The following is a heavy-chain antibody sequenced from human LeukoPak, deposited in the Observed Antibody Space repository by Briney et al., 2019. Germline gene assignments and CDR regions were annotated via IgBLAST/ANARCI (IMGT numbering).Heavy chain of an antibody. J-gene: IGHJ4*02. Sequence: SQTLSLTCAISGDSVSSNSAAWNRIRQSPSRGLEWLGRTYYRSKWYNDYAVSVKSRITINPDTSKNQFSLQLNSVTPEDTAVYYCAREELWFGELLSYYFDYWGQGTLVTVSS. D-gene: IGHD3-10*01. CDR3: AREELWFGELLSYYFDY. CDR1: GDSVSSNSAA. V-gene: IGHV6-1*01. CDR2: TYYRSKWYN.